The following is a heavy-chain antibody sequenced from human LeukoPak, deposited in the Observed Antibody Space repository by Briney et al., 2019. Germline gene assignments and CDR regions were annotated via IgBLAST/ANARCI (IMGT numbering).Heavy chain of an antibody. CDR1: GFTFSSYA. D-gene: IGHD3-22*01. J-gene: IGHJ4*02. V-gene: IGHV3-23*01. Sequence: PGRSLRLSCAASGFTFSSYAMSWVRQAPGKGLEWVSAISGSGGSTYYADSVKGRFTISRDNSKNTLYLQMNSLRAEDTAVYYCAKARGVVKSSWYFDYWGQGTLVTVSS. CDR3: AKARGVVKSSWYFDY. CDR2: ISGSGGST.